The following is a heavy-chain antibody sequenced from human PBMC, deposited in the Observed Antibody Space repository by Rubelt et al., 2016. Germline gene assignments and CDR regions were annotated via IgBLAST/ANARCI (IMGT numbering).Heavy chain of an antibody. Sequence: EVQMVQSGAEVKKPGESLKISCEGSGYTFTKYWIVWVRQLPGKGLEWMGIIYPDDADTKYSPTFQVHVTISVDNSITTAYLQWSSVKASDTAMYYCARQSAAGSSLDYWGQGTLVTVPS. J-gene: IGHJ4*02. CDR2: IYPDDADT. D-gene: IGHD6-13*01. CDR3: ARQSAAGSSLDY. CDR1: GYTFTKYW. V-gene: IGHV5-51*01.